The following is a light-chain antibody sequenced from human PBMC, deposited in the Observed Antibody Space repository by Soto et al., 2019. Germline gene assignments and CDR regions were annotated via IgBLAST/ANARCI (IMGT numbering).Light chain of an antibody. Sequence: QSVLTQPPSVFGAPGQRVTISCTGSSSNIGAGYDVHWYQQLPGRAPKLLIYANSNRPSGVPDRFSGSRSGTSASLAITGLQAEDEADYSCQSYDSSLSGFYVFGTGTKLTVL. CDR3: QSYDSSLSGFYV. CDR2: ANS. J-gene: IGLJ1*01. CDR1: SSNIGAGYD. V-gene: IGLV1-40*01.